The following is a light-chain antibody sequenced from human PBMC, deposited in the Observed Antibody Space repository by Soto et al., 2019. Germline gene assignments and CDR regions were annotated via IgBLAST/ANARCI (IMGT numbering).Light chain of an antibody. CDR2: WAS. CDR3: QQYYSTPYT. V-gene: IGKV4-1*01. J-gene: IGKJ2*01. CDR1: PSVLYSSNNKNY. Sequence: DIVMTQSPDSLAVSLGERATINCKSSPSVLYSSNNKNYLAWYQQKPGQPPKLLIYWASTRESGVPDRFSGSGSGTDFPLTISSLQAEDVAVYYCQQYYSTPYTFGQGTKLEIK.